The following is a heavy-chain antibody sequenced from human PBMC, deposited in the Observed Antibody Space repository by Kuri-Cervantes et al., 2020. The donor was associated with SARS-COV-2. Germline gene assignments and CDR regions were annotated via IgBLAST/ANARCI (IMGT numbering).Heavy chain of an antibody. J-gene: IGHJ6*03. V-gene: IGHV4-61*02. CDR2: IYTSGST. CDR1: GGSISSGSYY. CDR3: ARYGLGSSWGIYYYYYYMDV. D-gene: IGHD6-13*01. Sequence: SETLSPTCTVSGGSISSGSYYWSWIRQPAGKGLEWIGRIYTSGSTNYNPSLKSRVTISVDTSKNQFSLKLSSVTAADTAVYYCARYGLGSSWGIYYYYYYMDVWGKGTTVTVSS.